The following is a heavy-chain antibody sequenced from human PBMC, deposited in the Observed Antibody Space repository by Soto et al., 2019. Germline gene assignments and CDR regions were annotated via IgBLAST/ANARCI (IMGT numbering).Heavy chain of an antibody. Sequence: SETLSVTCIVPGGSSSPYFWTWGRQAPGKGLEWIGYISYSGSTNYNPSLKSRLTILLSTSKKQFSLKLSSVTAADTAVYYCARGTRATQYYNYFYGVDVWGQGTTVTVS. CDR1: GGSSSPYF. CDR3: ARGTRATQYYNYFYGVDV. J-gene: IGHJ6*02. CDR2: ISYSGST. V-gene: IGHV4-59*01.